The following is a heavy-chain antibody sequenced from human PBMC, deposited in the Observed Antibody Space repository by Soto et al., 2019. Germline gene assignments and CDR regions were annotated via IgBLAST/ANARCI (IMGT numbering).Heavy chain of an antibody. CDR3: TTEGGRRYFDWFPYFDY. J-gene: IGHJ4*02. CDR2: IKSKTDGGTT. V-gene: IGHV3-15*01. D-gene: IGHD3-9*01. CDR1: GFTFSNAW. Sequence: EVQLVESGGGLVKPGGSLRLSCAASGFTFSNAWMSWVRQAPGKGLEWVGRIKSKTDGGTTDYAAPVKGRFTISRDDSKNTLYLQMNSLKTEDTAVYYCTTEGGRRYFDWFPYFDYWGQGTLVTVSS.